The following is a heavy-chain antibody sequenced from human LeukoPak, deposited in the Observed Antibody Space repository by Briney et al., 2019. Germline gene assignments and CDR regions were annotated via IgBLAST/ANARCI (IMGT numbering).Heavy chain of an antibody. CDR2: INWNGGST. J-gene: IGHJ3*02. CDR1: GFTFDDYG. Sequence: GGSLRLSCAASGFTFDDYGMSWVRQVPGKGLEWVSGINWNGGSTGYADSVKGRFTISRDNAKNSLYLQMNSLRAEDTAVYYCARDFRRITMVRGADDAFDIWGQGTMVTVSS. CDR3: ARDFRRITMVRGADDAFDI. D-gene: IGHD3-10*01. V-gene: IGHV3-20*04.